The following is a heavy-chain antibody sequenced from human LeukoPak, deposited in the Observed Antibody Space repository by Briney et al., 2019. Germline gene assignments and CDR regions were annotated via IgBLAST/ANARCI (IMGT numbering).Heavy chain of an antibody. CDR1: GSMYNYY. CDR2: IHYNGIT. Sequence: SETLSLTCTVSGSMYNYYWSWIRQPPGKGLEWIGYIHYNGITNYNPSLKSRVTMSLDTSKNQVSLKLNSVIAADTAVYYCARHISSGGTYAHFDYWGQGTLVTVSS. CDR3: ARHISSGGTYAHFDY. D-gene: IGHD1-26*01. V-gene: IGHV4-59*08. J-gene: IGHJ4*02.